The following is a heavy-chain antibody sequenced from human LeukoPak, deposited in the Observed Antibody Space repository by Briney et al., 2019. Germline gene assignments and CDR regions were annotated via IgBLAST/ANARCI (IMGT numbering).Heavy chain of an antibody. Sequence: SETLSLTCAVYGGSFSGYYWSWIRQPPGKGLEWIGEINHSGSTYYNPSLKSRITISVDTSKNQFSLKLSSVTAADTAVYYCARGNAAIGYFYFHYWGQGALVTVSS. J-gene: IGHJ4*02. CDR1: GGSFSGYY. CDR3: ARGNAAIGYFYFHY. V-gene: IGHV4-34*01. D-gene: IGHD2/OR15-2a*01. CDR2: INHSGST.